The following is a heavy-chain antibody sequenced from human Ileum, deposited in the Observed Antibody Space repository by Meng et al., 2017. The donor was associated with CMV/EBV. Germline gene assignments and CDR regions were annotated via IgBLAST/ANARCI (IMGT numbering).Heavy chain of an antibody. D-gene: IGHD1-1*01. V-gene: IGHV4-61*02. CDR3: AKYTTAPSASFDS. CDR1: SDSTSIVNSY. J-gene: IGHJ4*02. Sequence: GQALAKPNKSLSLSTMFSSDSTSIVNSYCRWFRQHAGKRRHWMGRIYGRGITSNSPSLKSRVTISVDTSRNQFSLKLTSVTAADTAVYYCAKYTTAPSASFDSWGQGTLVTVSS. CDR2: IYGRGIT.